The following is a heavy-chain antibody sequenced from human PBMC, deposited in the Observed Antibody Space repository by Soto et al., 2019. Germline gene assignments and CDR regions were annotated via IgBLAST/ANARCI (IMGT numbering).Heavy chain of an antibody. Sequence: QVQLVQSGAEVKKPGASVKVSCKASGYTFTSYGISWVRQAPGQGLEWMGWISAYNGNTNYAQKLQGRVTMTTYTSTSTAYMELRSLRSDDTAVYYCARVYRITMVRGELSEYWGQGTLVTVSS. D-gene: IGHD3-10*01. J-gene: IGHJ4*02. V-gene: IGHV1-18*01. CDR1: GYTFTSYG. CDR3: ARVYRITMVRGELSEY. CDR2: ISAYNGNT.